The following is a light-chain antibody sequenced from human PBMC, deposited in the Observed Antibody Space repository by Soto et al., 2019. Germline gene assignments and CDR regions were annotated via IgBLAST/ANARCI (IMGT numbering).Light chain of an antibody. CDR2: KAS. CDR1: QSISSW. CDR3: QQYNRAPT. Sequence: DIQMTQSPSTLSASVGDRVTITCRASQSISSWLAWYQQKPGQAPKLLIYKASSLESGVPSRFSGSGSGTEFTLTIRSLQPDDFATYYCQQYNRAPTFGQGTKVEIK. J-gene: IGKJ1*01. V-gene: IGKV1-5*03.